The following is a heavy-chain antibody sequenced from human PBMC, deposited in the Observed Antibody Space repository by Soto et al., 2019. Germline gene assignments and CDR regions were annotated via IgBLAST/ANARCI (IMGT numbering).Heavy chain of an antibody. D-gene: IGHD6-6*01. Sequence: EVQLAESGGGLAQPGGSLRLSCAASGFTLSGYAMDWVRQAPGKGLEYVSGISSNGVGTYYANSVQGRFTNSRDNSKNTVYLQMGSLRPEDMAVYYCASRARPDFYYIDVLGKGTTVTVSS. V-gene: IGHV3-64*01. CDR2: ISSNGVGT. J-gene: IGHJ6*03. CDR1: GFTLSGYA. CDR3: ASRARPDFYYIDV.